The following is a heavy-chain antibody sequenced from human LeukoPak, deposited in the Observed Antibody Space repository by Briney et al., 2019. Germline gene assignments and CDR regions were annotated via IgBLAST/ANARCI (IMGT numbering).Heavy chain of an antibody. V-gene: IGHV3-74*01. CDR1: GFTFSSYW. CDR3: ARVRGYYSAYYFDY. CDR2: INSDGSST. D-gene: IGHD5-18*01. Sequence: GGSLRLSCAASGFTFSSYWMHWVRQAPGKGLVWVSRINSDGSSTSYADSVKGRFTISRDNAKNTLYLQMNSLTAEDTAVYYCARVRGYYSAYYFDYRGQGTLVTVSS. J-gene: IGHJ4*02.